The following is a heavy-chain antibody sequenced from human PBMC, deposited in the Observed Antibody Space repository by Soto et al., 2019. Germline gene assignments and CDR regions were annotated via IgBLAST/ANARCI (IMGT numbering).Heavy chain of an antibody. CDR3: ARGAKRVVTAAEYYFDY. J-gene: IGHJ4*02. D-gene: IGHD2-21*02. CDR2: IWYDGSNK. CDR1: GFTFSSYG. Sequence: QVQLVESGGGVVQPGRSLRLSCAASGFTFSSYGMHWVRQAPGKGLEWVAVIWYDGSNKYYADSVKGRFTISRDNSKNTLYLQMNSLRAEDTAVYYCARGAKRVVTAAEYYFDYWGQGTLVTVSS. V-gene: IGHV3-33*01.